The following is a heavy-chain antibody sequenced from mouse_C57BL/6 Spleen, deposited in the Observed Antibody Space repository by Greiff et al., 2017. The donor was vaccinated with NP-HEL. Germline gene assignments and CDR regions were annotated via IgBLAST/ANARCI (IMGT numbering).Heavy chain of an antibody. CDR3: AKCDYGSYAMDY. V-gene: IGHV2-5*01. CDR1: GFSLTSYG. CDR2: IWRGGST. Sequence: VKLQESGPGLVQPSQSLSITCTVSGFSLTSYGVHWVRQSPGKGLEWLGVIWRGGSTDYNAAFMSRLSITKDNSKSQVFFKMNSLQADDTAIYYCAKCDYGSYAMDYWGQGTSVTVSS. J-gene: IGHJ4*01. D-gene: IGHD1-1*01.